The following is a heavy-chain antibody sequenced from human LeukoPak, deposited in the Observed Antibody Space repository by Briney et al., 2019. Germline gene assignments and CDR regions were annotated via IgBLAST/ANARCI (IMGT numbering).Heavy chain of an antibody. J-gene: IGHJ4*02. CDR3: ARVLVGATAFDY. CDR2: ISSSSSYI. D-gene: IGHD1-26*01. Sequence: GGPLRLSCAASGFTFSSYSMNWVRQAPGKGLEWVSSISSSSSYIYYADSVKGRFTISRDNAKNSLYLQMNSLRAEDTAVYYCARVLVGATAFDYWGQGTLVTVSS. CDR1: GFTFSSYS. V-gene: IGHV3-21*01.